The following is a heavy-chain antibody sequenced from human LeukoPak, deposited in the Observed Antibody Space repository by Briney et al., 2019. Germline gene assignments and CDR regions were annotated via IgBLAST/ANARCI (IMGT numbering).Heavy chain of an antibody. V-gene: IGHV4-59*01. D-gene: IGHD2/OR15-2a*01. J-gene: IGHJ4*02. Sequence: SETLSFTCTVSGGSISSYYWSWIRQPPGKGLEWIGYIYYSGSTNYNPSLKSRVTISVDTSKNQFSLKLSSVTAADTAVYYCARDDTTALYYFDYWGQGTLVTVSS. CDR1: GGSISSYY. CDR3: ARDDTTALYYFDY. CDR2: IYYSGST.